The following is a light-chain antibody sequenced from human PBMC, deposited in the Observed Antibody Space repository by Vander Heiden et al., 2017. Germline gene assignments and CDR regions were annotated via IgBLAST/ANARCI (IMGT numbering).Light chain of an antibody. CDR3: HQYGSSPRT. Sequence: EIVLTQSPGTLSLSPAESATLSCRASQSVSSTYLAWYQQKPGQAPRLLIYGASSRATGIPDRFSGSGSGTDFTLTISRLEPEDFAVYYCHQYGSSPRTFGQGTKVEIK. CDR1: QSVSSTY. J-gene: IGKJ1*01. CDR2: GAS. V-gene: IGKV3-20*01.